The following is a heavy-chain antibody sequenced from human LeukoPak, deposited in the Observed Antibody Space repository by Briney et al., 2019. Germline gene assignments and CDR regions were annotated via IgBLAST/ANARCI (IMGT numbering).Heavy chain of an antibody. V-gene: IGHV1-2*02. CDR1: GYTFTSYY. J-gene: IGHJ4*02. Sequence: ASVKVSCKASGYTFTSYYMHWVRQAPGQGLEWMGWINPNSGGTNYAQKFQGRVTMTRDTSISTAYMELSRLRSDDTAVYYCARVSVAGTLSFDYWGQGTLVTVSS. D-gene: IGHD6-19*01. CDR3: ARVSVAGTLSFDY. CDR2: INPNSGGT.